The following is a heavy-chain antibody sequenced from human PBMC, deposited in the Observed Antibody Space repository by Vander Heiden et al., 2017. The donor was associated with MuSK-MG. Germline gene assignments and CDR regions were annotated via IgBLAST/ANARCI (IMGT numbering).Heavy chain of an antibody. CDR1: GYSFTSYW. V-gene: IGHV5-51*03. Sequence: EVQLVQSGAEVTKPGESLQISCKGSGYSFTSYWIGWVRQMPGKGLELMGIIYPGDSDTRYSPSFQGQVTISADKSISTAYLQWSSLKASDTAMYYCARRRYYDSSGYFDAFDIWGQGTMVTVSS. CDR3: ARRRYYDSSGYFDAFDI. D-gene: IGHD3-22*01. CDR2: IYPGDSDT. J-gene: IGHJ3*02.